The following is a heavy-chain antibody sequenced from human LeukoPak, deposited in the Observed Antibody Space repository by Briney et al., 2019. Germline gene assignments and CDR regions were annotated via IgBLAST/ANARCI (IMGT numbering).Heavy chain of an antibody. D-gene: IGHD2-15*01. CDR2: IIPILGIA. J-gene: IGHJ4*02. V-gene: IGHV1-69*04. Sequence: SVKVSCKASGGTFSIYAISWVRQAPGQGLEWMGRIIPILGIANYAQKFQGRVTITADKSTSTAYMELSSLRSEDTAVYYCASLPYCSGGSCYSYDYWGQGTLVTVSS. CDR1: GGTFSIYA. CDR3: ASLPYCSGGSCYSYDY.